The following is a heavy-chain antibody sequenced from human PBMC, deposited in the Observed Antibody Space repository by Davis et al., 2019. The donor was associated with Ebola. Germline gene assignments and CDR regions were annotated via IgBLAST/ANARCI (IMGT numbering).Heavy chain of an antibody. CDR1: GGSFSGYY. V-gene: IGHV4-34*01. Sequence: SETLSLTCAVYGGSFSGYYWSWIRQPPGKGLEWIGEINHSGSTNYNPSLKSRVTISVDTSKNQFSLKLSSVTAADTAVYYCARVRTGPHGYFDYWGQGILVTVSS. CDR2: INHSGST. J-gene: IGHJ4*02. CDR3: ARVRTGPHGYFDY.